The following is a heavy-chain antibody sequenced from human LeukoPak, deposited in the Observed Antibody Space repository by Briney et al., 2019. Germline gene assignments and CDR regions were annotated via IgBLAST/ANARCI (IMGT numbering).Heavy chain of an antibody. Sequence: GESLKISCNGSGYSFTSYWIGWVSQMPGKGLEWMGIIYPGDSDTRYSPSFQGQVTISVDKSISTAYLQWNSLKASDTAMYYCARRAYYYDSSGYHEYFQHWGQGTLVTVSS. CDR1: GYSFTSYW. CDR3: ARRAYYYDSSGYHEYFQH. CDR2: IYPGDSDT. J-gene: IGHJ1*01. V-gene: IGHV5-51*01. D-gene: IGHD3-22*01.